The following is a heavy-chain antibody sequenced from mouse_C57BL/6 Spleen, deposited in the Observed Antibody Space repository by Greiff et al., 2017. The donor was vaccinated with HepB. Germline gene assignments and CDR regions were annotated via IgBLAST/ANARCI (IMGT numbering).Heavy chain of an antibody. Sequence: QVQLQQPGAELVKPGASVKLSCKASGYTFTSYWMQWVKQRPGQGLEWIGEIDPSDSYTNYNQKFKGKATLTVDTSSSTAYMQRSSLTSEDSAVYYCARPYGSSPYAMDYWGQGTSVTVSS. CDR3: ARPYGSSPYAMDY. J-gene: IGHJ4*01. CDR1: GYTFTSYW. CDR2: IDPSDSYT. V-gene: IGHV1-50*01. D-gene: IGHD1-1*01.